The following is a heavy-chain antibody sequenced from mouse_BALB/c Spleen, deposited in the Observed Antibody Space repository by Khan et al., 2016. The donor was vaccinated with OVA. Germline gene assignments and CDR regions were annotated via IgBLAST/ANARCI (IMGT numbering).Heavy chain of an antibody. CDR1: GYTFTTYW. CDR2: INPTSGYT. V-gene: IGHV1-7*01. CDR3: TRDRIDY. Sequence: QVQLQQSGAELAKPGASVKMSCKASGYTFTTYWMHWVKQRPGQGLEWNGYINPTSGYTDYNDKFKDRATLSADKSSSTAYMQLNSLTSEDSAVYYCTRDRIDYWGQGTTLTVSS. J-gene: IGHJ2*01.